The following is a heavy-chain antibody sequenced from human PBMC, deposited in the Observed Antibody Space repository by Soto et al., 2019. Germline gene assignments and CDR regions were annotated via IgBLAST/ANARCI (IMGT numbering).Heavy chain of an antibody. CDR3: AREQTTGFLEWLSLE. J-gene: IGHJ4*02. D-gene: IGHD3-3*01. V-gene: IGHV3-33*01. CDR1: GFTFSSYG. Sequence: GGSLRLSCAASGFTFSSYGMHWVRQAPGKGLEWVAVIWYDGSNKYYADSVKGRFTISRDNSKNTLYLQMNSLRAEDTAVYYCAREQTTGFLEWLSLEWGQGTLVTVSS. CDR2: IWYDGSNK.